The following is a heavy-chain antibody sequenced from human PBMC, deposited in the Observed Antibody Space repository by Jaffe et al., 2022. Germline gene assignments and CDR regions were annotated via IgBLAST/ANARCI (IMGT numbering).Heavy chain of an antibody. V-gene: IGHV4-61*02. Sequence: QVQLQESGPGLVKPSQTLSLTCTVSGGSISSGSYYWSWIRQPAGKGLEWIGRIYTSGSTNYNPSLKSRVTISVDTSKNQFSLKLSSVTAADTAVYYCARDGGYYYDSSAQPFFQHWGQGTLVTVSS. CDR1: GGSISSGSYY. CDR3: ARDGGYYYDSSAQPFFQH. D-gene: IGHD3-22*01. J-gene: IGHJ1*01. CDR2: IYTSGST.